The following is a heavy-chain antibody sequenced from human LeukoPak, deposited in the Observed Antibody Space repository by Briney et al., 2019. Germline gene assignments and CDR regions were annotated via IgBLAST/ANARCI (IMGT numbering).Heavy chain of an antibody. Sequence: ASVKVSCKASGYTLTGYYMHWVRQAPGQGVEWMGWINPNSGGTNYAQKFQGRVTMTRDTSISTAYMELSRLRSDDTAVYYCARGGFSLRVLEWLSPPNWFDPWGQGTLVTVSS. J-gene: IGHJ5*02. V-gene: IGHV1-2*02. CDR3: ARGGFSLRVLEWLSPPNWFDP. D-gene: IGHD3-3*01. CDR1: GYTLTGYY. CDR2: INPNSGGT.